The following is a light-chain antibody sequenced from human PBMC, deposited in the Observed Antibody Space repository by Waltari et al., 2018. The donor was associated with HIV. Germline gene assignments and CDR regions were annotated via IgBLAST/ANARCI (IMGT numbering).Light chain of an antibody. Sequence: QSALTQPPSVSGSPGQSVTISCTGTSSDVGSYNRVSWYQQPPGTAPKLMIYEVGNRPSGVPDRFSGSKSGNTASLTISGLQAGDEADYYCSSYTSSSTLVFGGGTKLTVL. CDR2: EVG. V-gene: IGLV2-18*02. J-gene: IGLJ2*01. CDR3: SSYTSSSTLV. CDR1: SSDVGSYNR.